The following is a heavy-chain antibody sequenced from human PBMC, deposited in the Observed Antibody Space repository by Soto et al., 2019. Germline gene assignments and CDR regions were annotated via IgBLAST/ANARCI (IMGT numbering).Heavy chain of an antibody. J-gene: IGHJ4*02. D-gene: IGHD2-2*01. V-gene: IGHV3-23*01. Sequence: EVQLLESGGGLVQPGGSLRLPCAASGFTFSSYAMSWVRQAPGKGLEWVSAISGSGGSTYYADSVKGRFTISRDNSKNTLYLQMNSLRAEDTAVYYCAKGTFPIVVVPAAADYWGQGTLVTVSS. CDR2: ISGSGGST. CDR3: AKGTFPIVVVPAAADY. CDR1: GFTFSSYA.